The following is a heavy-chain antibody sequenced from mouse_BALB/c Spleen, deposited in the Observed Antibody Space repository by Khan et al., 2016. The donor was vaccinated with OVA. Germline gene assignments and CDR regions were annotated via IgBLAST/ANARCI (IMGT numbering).Heavy chain of an antibody. Sequence: EVQLVESGPGLVKPSQTVSLTCTVTGISITSGNYRWSWIRQFPGNKLEWIGNIYYSGTVTYNPSLTIRTTITRYTSKNQFFLEINSLTAEDTATYYCARDYGSLYWFFDVWGEGTTVTVSS. J-gene: IGHJ1*01. CDR3: ARDYGSLYWFFDV. D-gene: IGHD1-1*01. CDR1: GISITSGNYR. CDR2: IYYSGTV. V-gene: IGHV3-5*02.